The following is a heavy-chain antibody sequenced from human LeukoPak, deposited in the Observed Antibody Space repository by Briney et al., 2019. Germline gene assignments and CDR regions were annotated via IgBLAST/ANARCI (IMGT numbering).Heavy chain of an antibody. V-gene: IGHV3-11*01. CDR3: ARAPPRGYSYGYTDY. J-gene: IGHJ4*02. Sequence: PGGSLRLSCAASGFTFSDYYMSWIRQAPGKGLEWVSYISSSGSTIYYADSVKGRFTISRDNAKNSLYLQMNSLRAEDTAVYYCARAPPRGYSYGYTDYWGQGTLVTVSS. D-gene: IGHD5-18*01. CDR1: GFTFSDYY. CDR2: ISSSGSTI.